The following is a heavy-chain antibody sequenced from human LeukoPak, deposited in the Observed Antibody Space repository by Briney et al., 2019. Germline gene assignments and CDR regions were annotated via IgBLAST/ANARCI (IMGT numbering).Heavy chain of an antibody. CDR3: ARVGSGSFDY. V-gene: IGHV4-59*01. CDR1: GGSISSYY. Sequence: SETLSLTCTVSGGSISSYYWSWLRQTPGKGVEWIGFNSYCGNNNYNPSPKSRVTISVDTSKNHFSLNLDSVTAADAAVYFCARVGSGSFDYWGQGTLVRVSS. CDR2: NSYCGNN. J-gene: IGHJ4*02. D-gene: IGHD1-26*01.